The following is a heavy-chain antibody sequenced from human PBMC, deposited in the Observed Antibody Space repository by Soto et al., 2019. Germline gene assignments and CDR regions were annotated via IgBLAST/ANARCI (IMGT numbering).Heavy chain of an antibody. CDR3: VRDRDPMNRDGIMTIGHLRL. CDR1: GFAFGSYA. CDR2: IWDDGTRR. J-gene: IGHJ2*01. D-gene: IGHD3-16*01. Sequence: ESGGGVVQAGESLRLSCQASGFAFGSYAMHWVRQAPGKGLEWVALIWDDGTRREYLESVRGRFTVSRDNSKKTVYLQMNSLRTEDTALYSCVRDRDPMNRDGIMTIGHLRLWGRGAQVSVSS. V-gene: IGHV3-33*01.